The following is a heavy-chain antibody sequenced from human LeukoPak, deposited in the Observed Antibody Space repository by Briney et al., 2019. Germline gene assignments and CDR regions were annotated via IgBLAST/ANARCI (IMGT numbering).Heavy chain of an antibody. CDR2: IKQDGSEK. D-gene: IGHD3-22*01. CDR3: ARDQGSSGYHDYYYYGMDV. CDR1: GFTFSSYW. J-gene: IGHJ6*02. V-gene: IGHV3-7*03. Sequence: PGGSLRLSCAASGFTFSSYWMSWVRQAPGKGLEWVANIKQDGSEKYYVDSVKGRFTISRDNAKNSLYLQMNSLRAEDTAVYYCARDQGSSGYHDYYYYGMDVWGQGTTVTVSS.